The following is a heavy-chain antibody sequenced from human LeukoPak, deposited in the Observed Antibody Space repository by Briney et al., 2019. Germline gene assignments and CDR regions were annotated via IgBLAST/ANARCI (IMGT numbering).Heavy chain of an antibody. CDR2: IKQVGSET. V-gene: IGHV3-7*03. D-gene: IGHD6-13*01. J-gene: IGHJ4*02. CDR3: ARDSGGRVYNY. Sequence: GGSLRLSCAASGFTFTTYWMTWVRQAPGKGLEWVANIKQVGSETYYVDSVKGRFTISRDNAKNSLYLQMNSLRAEDTAVYYCARDSGGRVYNYWGQGTLVTVSS. CDR1: GFTFTTYW.